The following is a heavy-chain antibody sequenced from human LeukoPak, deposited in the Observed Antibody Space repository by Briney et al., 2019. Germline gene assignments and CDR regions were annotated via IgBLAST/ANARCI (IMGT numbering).Heavy chain of an antibody. Sequence: GGSLRLSCAASGFIFSDHYMDWVRQAPGKGLEWVGRTRNKAISYTTEYAASVKGRFTISRDDSKNSLYLQMNSLKIEDTAVYYCASLWGPVDYWGQGTLVTVSS. V-gene: IGHV3-72*01. D-gene: IGHD3-16*01. CDR1: GFIFSDHY. CDR3: ASLWGPVDY. J-gene: IGHJ4*02. CDR2: TRNKAISYTT.